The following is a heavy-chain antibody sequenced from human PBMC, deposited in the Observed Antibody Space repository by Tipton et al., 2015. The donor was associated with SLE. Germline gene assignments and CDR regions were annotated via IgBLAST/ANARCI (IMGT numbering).Heavy chain of an antibody. J-gene: IGHJ5*02. CDR3: ARGYSTSSGWNYFDP. CDR1: GDSVSSTSAA. V-gene: IGHV6-1*01. Sequence: GLVKPSQTLSLTCGISGDSVSSTSAAWNWIRQSPSRGLEWLGRTYYRSRWFNDYAVSVKSRITIKADTSKSQSSLQLNSVTPEDTALYYCARGYSTSSGWNYFDPWGQGTLVTVSS. D-gene: IGHD6-19*01. CDR2: TYYRSRWFN.